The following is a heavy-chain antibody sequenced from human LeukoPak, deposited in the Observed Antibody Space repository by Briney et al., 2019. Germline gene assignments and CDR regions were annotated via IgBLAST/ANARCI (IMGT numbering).Heavy chain of an antibody. CDR3: ASVYDSSGYNYYFDY. V-gene: IGHV4-4*07. CDR2: IYTSGST. J-gene: IGHJ4*02. D-gene: IGHD3-22*01. Sequence: SETLSLTCTFSGGSISSYYWSWIRQPAGKGLEWIGRIYTSGSTNYNPSLKSRVTMSVDTSKNQFSLKLSSVTAADTAVYYCASVYDSSGYNYYFDYWGQGTLVTVSS. CDR1: GGSISSYY.